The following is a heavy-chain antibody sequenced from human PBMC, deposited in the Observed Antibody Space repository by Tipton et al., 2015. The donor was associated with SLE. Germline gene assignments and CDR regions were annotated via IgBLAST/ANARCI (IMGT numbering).Heavy chain of an antibody. CDR2: IYYSGST. CDR1: GGSLRSYY. D-gene: IGHD3-22*01. Sequence: TLSLTCTVSGGSLRSYYWSWIRQPPGKGLEWIGYIYYSGSTNYNPSLKSRVTISVDTSKNQFSLKLSSVTAADTAVYYCASTADYYDSSAQGAFDIWGQGTMVPVSS. J-gene: IGHJ3*02. CDR3: ASTADYYDSSAQGAFDI. V-gene: IGHV4-59*01.